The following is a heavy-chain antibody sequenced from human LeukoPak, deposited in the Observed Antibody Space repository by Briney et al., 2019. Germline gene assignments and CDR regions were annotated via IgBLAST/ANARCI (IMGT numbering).Heavy chain of an antibody. D-gene: IGHD3-10*01. CDR1: GGSFSGYY. J-gene: IGHJ6*03. V-gene: IGHV4-34*01. Sequence: SETLSLTCAVYGGSFSGYYWSWIRQPPGKGLEWIGEINHSGSTNYNPSLKSRATISVDTSKNQFSLKLSSVTAADTAVYYCARGAVLWFRPKLYYYYMDVWGKGTTVTVSS. CDR3: ARGAVLWFRPKLYYYYMDV. CDR2: INHSGST.